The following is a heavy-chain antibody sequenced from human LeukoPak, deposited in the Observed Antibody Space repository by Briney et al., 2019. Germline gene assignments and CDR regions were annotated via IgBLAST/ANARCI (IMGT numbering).Heavy chain of an antibody. V-gene: IGHV1-2*06. D-gene: IGHD2-21*02. CDR3: AREMSRVTGDYYYYMDV. Sequence: VASVKVSCKASGYTFTGYYMHWVRQAPGHGLEWMGRINPSSGGTNYAQKFQGRVTMTRDTSISTAYMELSRLRSDDTAVYYCAREMSRVTGDYYYYMDVWGKGPTVTVSS. CDR2: INPSSGGT. CDR1: GYTFTGYY. J-gene: IGHJ6*03.